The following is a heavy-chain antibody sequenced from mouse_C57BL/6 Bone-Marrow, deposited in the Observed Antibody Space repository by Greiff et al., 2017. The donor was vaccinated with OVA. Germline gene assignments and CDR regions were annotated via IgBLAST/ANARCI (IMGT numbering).Heavy chain of an antibody. CDR1: GFNIKDDY. V-gene: IGHV14-4*01. D-gene: IGHD4-1*01. Sequence: VTLKVSGAELVRPGASVKLSCTASGFNIKDDYMHWVKQRPEQGLEWIGWIDPENGDTEYASKFQGKATITADTSSNTAYLQLSSLTSEDTAVYYCTTTGTQWFAYWGQGTLVTVSA. CDR2: IDPENGDT. CDR3: TTTGTQWFAY. J-gene: IGHJ3*01.